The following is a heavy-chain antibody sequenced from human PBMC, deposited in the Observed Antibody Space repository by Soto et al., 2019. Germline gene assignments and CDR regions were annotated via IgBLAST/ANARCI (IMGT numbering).Heavy chain of an antibody. CDR2: VSSYNGNT. CDR3: AREVEGSYAPADS. CDR1: GYTFTDHG. V-gene: IGHV1-18*01. J-gene: IGHJ4*02. Sequence: QVQLVQSGPEVKKPGASVTVSCKTSGYTFTDHGIDWGRQAPGQGLEWVGLVSSYNGNTNYAYNLKDRVIMTTDASTSTAYMELRGLRSDDTAVYDCAREVEGSYAPADSWGKGTPVTVSS. D-gene: IGHD3-16*01.